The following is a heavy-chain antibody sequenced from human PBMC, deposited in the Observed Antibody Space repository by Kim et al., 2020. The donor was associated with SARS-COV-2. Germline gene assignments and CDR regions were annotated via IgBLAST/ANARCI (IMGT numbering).Heavy chain of an antibody. Sequence: SETLSLTCTVSGGSISSGGYYWSWIRQHPGKGLEWIGYIYYSGSTYYNPSLKSRVTISVDTSKNQFSLKLSSVTAADTAVYYCARDGGRNYDILTGDLDAFDIWGQGTMVTVSS. CDR2: IYYSGST. J-gene: IGHJ3*02. CDR3: ARDGGRNYDILTGDLDAFDI. D-gene: IGHD3-9*01. CDR1: GGSISSGGYY. V-gene: IGHV4-31*03.